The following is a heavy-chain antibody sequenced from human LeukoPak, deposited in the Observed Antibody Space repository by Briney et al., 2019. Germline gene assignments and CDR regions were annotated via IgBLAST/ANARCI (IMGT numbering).Heavy chain of an antibody. V-gene: IGHV1-24*01. CDR3: ATNARIQLWFSYWYFDL. Sequence: ASVKVPCKVSGYTLTELSMHWVRQAPGKGLEWMGGFDPEDGETIYAQKFQGRVTMTEDTSTDTAYMELSSLRSEDTAVYYCATNARIQLWFSYWYFDLWGRGTLVTVSS. J-gene: IGHJ2*01. CDR2: FDPEDGET. CDR1: GYTLTELS. D-gene: IGHD5-18*01.